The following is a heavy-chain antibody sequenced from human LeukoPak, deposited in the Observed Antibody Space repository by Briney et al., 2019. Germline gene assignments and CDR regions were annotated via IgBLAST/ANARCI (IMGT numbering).Heavy chain of an antibody. V-gene: IGHV4-34*01. CDR2: INHSGST. J-gene: IGHJ5*02. CDR1: GGSFSGYY. CDR3: ARGGRIAVNWFDP. D-gene: IGHD6-19*01. Sequence: PSETLSLTCAVYGGSFSGYYWSWIRQPPGKGLEWIGEINHSGSTNYNPSLKSRVTISVDTSKNQFSLKLSSVTAADTAVYYCARGGRIAVNWFDPWGQGTLVTVSS.